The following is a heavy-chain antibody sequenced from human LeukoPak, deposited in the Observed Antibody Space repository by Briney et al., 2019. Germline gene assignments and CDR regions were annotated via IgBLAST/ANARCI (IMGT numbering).Heavy chain of an antibody. V-gene: IGHV1-2*02. D-gene: IGHD3-10*01. CDR3: ARVITMVRGVITGPFDP. CDR2: INPNSGGT. J-gene: IGHJ5*02. CDR1: GYTFTGYY. Sequence: GASVKVSCKASGYTFTGYYMHWVRQAPGQGLEWMGWINPNSGGTNYAQKFQGRVTMTRDTSISTVYMELSRLRSDDTAVYYCARVITMVRGVITGPFDPWGQGTLVTVSS.